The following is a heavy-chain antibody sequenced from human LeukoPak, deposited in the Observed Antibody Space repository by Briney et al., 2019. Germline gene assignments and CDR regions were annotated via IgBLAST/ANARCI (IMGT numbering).Heavy chain of an antibody. J-gene: IGHJ4*02. D-gene: IGHD6-6*01. Sequence: GGSLRLSCAASGFTFSDFWMHWVRQAPGKGLEWVSVIYSGGSTYYADSVKGRFTISRDNSKNTLYLQMNSLRAEDTAVYYCAKASITARPVDYWGQGTLVTVSS. V-gene: IGHV3-53*01. CDR3: AKASITARPVDY. CDR2: IYSGGST. CDR1: GFTFSDFW.